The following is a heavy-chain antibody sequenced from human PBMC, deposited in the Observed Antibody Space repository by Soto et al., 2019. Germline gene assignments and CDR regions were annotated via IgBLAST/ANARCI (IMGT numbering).Heavy chain of an antibody. D-gene: IGHD3-3*01. CDR2: ISGSGGST. V-gene: IGHV3-23*01. J-gene: IGHJ6*02. CDR3: AKGLYYDFWSGPREGMDV. Sequence: SLRLSCAASGFTFSSYAMSWVRQAPGKGLEWVSAISGSGGSTYYADSVKGRFTISRDNSKNTLYLQMNSLRAEGTAVYYCAKGLYYDFWSGPREGMDVWGQGTTVTVSS. CDR1: GFTFSSYA.